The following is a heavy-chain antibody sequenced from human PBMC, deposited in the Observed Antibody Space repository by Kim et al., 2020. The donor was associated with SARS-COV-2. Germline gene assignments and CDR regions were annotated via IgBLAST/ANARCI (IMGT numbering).Heavy chain of an antibody. Sequence: ASVKVSCKTSGYTFSHYGITWVRQAPGQGPEWVCWINTYNGNTHYTKSLRGRVTRTTDTSASTAYMELRSLRSDDTAVYYCARDFSGTIFGVGNWFDSGGQGTLVCVSS. J-gene: IGHJ5*01. CDR1: GYTFSHYG. CDR3: ARDFSGTIFGVGNWFDS. V-gene: IGHV1-18*01. D-gene: IGHD3-3*01. CDR2: INTYNGNT.